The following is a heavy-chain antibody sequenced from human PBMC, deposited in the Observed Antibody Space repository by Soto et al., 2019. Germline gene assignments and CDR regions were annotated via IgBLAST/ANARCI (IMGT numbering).Heavy chain of an antibody. CDR2: MTGSGGDI. CDR3: AKDAVYGDGLWLASN. CDR1: GFSVSRYA. V-gene: IGHV3-23*01. Sequence: EVQLLESGGGLVQLGGSLRLSCAASGFSVSRYAMMWVRQPPGKGQEWVAGMTGSGGDIRYADPVKGRFTISKDKSKNTLYLQMNSLRAEDTAIYYCAKDAVYGDGLWLASNWGQGTLVTVSS. J-gene: IGHJ4*02. D-gene: IGHD2-21*02.